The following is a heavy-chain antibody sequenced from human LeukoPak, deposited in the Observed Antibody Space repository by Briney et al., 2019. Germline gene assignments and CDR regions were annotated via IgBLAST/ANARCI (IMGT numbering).Heavy chain of an antibody. D-gene: IGHD3-10*01. J-gene: IGHJ6*02. CDR2: ISGSGVNT. V-gene: IGHV3-23*01. CDR3: ARDAHTGSGTYWGGVDYYYGLDV. Sequence: GGSLRLSCAAAGSPFSTYGLTWVRQAPGKGLEWVSFISGSGVNTNCADSVKGRFTISRDNSKNTLYLQMNSLRAEDTAVYYCARDAHTGSGTYWGGVDYYYGLDVWGQGTTVTVSS. CDR1: GSPFSTYG.